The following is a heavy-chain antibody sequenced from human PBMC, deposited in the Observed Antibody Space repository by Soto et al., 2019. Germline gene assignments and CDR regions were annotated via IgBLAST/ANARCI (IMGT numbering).Heavy chain of an antibody. V-gene: IGHV1-69*01. CDR1: GGTFSSYA. CDR2: IIPIFGTA. Sequence: QVQLVQSGAEVKKPGSSAKVSCKASGGTFSSYAISWVRQAPGQGLEWMGGIIPIFGTANYAQKFQGRVTITADESTSTAYMELSSLRSEDTAVYYCARDGRAAAPHGGYYYYGMDVWGQGTTVTVS. CDR3: ARDGRAAAPHGGYYYYGMDV. J-gene: IGHJ6*02. D-gene: IGHD6-13*01.